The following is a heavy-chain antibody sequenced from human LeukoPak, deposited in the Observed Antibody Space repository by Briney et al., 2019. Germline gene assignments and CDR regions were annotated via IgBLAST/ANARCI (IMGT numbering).Heavy chain of an antibody. V-gene: IGHV1-69-2*01. J-gene: IGHJ5*02. CDR3: ATARPWGYGDNWFDP. Sequence: EASVKVSCKVSGYTFTDYYMHWVQQAPGKGLEWMGLVDPEDGETICAEKFQGRVTITADTSTDTAYMELSSLRSEDTAVYYCATARPWGYGDNWFDPWGQGTLVTVSS. CDR2: VDPEDGET. CDR1: GYTFTDYY. D-gene: IGHD5-18*01.